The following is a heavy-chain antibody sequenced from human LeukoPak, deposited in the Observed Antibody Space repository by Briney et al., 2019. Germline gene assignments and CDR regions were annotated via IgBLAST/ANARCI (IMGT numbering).Heavy chain of an antibody. V-gene: IGHV3-30-3*01. Sequence: PGRSLRLSCAASGFTFTDSAMHWVRQAPGKGLEWVAVISYDGSNKYYADSVKGRFTISRDNSKNTLYLQMNSLRAEDRAVYYCARTQTWGQGTLVTVSS. CDR3: ARTQT. J-gene: IGHJ4*02. CDR1: GFTFTDSA. CDR2: ISYDGSNK.